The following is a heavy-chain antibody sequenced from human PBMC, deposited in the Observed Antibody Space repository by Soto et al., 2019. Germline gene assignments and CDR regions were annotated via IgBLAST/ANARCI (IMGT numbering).Heavy chain of an antibody. V-gene: IGHV1-46*01. J-gene: IGHJ5*02. Sequence: QVQLVQSGAEVKKPGASVKVSCKASGYTFTSYYMHWVRQAPGQGLEWMGIINPSGGSTSYAQKFQGRFTMTRDTSTSTVYVGLSSLRSEDTAVYYCARDGFRDTAMVSWFDPWGQGTLVTVSS. D-gene: IGHD5-18*01. CDR1: GYTFTSYY. CDR3: ARDGFRDTAMVSWFDP. CDR2: INPSGGST.